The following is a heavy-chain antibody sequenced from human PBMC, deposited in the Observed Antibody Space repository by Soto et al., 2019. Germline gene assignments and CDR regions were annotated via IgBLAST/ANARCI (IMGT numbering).Heavy chain of an antibody. CDR3: AKDGIVATIGYYYYMDV. J-gene: IGHJ6*03. V-gene: IGHV3-23*01. D-gene: IGHD5-12*01. CDR2: ISGSGGST. Sequence: GGSLRLSCAASGFTFSSYAMSWVRQAPGKGLEWVSAISGSGGSTYYADSVKGRFTISRDNSKNTLYLQMNSLRAEDTAVYYCAKDGIVATIGYYYYMDVWGKGTTVTVSS. CDR1: GFTFSSYA.